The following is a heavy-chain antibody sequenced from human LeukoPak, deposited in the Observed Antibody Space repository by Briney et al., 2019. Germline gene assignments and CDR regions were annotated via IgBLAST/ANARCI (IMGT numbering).Heavy chain of an antibody. CDR3: ARDTTSGRYGGFDY. V-gene: IGHV3-21*06. J-gene: IGHJ4*02. CDR1: GFTFSSYT. Sequence: PGGSLRLSCAASGFTFSSYTMNWVRQAPGKGLEWVSSISSSANYIYYADSVKDRFTISRDNAKNSVYLQMSSLRAEDTAVYYCARDTTSGRYGGFDYWGQGTLVTVSS. CDR2: ISSSANYI. D-gene: IGHD6-19*01.